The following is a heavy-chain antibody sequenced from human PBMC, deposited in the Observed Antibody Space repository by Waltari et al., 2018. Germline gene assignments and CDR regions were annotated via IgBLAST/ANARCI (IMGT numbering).Heavy chain of an antibody. CDR3: ARSRGYSYGHAVDY. CDR2: IYYSGST. J-gene: IGHJ4*02. V-gene: IGHV4-59*01. Sequence: QVQLQESGPGLVKPSETLSLTCTVSGGSISSYYWSWIRQPPGKGLEWIGYIYYSGSTNYNPSLKSRVTISVDTSKNHFSLKLSSVTAADTAVYYCARSRGYSYGHAVDYWGQGTLVTVSS. CDR1: GGSISSYY. D-gene: IGHD5-18*01.